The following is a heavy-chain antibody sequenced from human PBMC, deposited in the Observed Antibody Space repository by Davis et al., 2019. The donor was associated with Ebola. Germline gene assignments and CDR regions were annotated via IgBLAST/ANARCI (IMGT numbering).Heavy chain of an antibody. Sequence: GESLKISCAASGFTVSSNFMTWVRQAPGKGLEWVLVIYSGGSTFYADSVKGRFTISRDNSKNTLYLQMNSLRAEDTAVYYCARADYYDSCGYDWGQGTLVTVSS. CDR2: IYSGGST. D-gene: IGHD3-22*01. CDR3: ARADYYDSCGYD. V-gene: IGHV3-66*01. J-gene: IGHJ4*02. CDR1: GFTVSSNF.